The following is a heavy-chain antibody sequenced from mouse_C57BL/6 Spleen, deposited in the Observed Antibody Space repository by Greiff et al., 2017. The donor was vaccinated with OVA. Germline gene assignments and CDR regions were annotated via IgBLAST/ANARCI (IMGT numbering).Heavy chain of an antibody. D-gene: IGHD2-2*01. Sequence: EVQLVESEGGLVQPGSSMKLSCTASGFTFSDYYMAWVRQVPEKGLEWVANINYDGSSTYYLDSLKSRFIISRDNAKNILYLQMSSLKSEDTATYYCARRLPGDYFDYWGQGTTLTVSS. J-gene: IGHJ2*01. CDR3: ARRLPGDYFDY. V-gene: IGHV5-16*01. CDR2: INYDGSST. CDR1: GFTFSDYY.